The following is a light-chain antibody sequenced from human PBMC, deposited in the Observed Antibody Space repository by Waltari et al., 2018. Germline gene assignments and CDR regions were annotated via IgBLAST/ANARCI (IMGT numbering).Light chain of an antibody. CDR2: AAS. CDR1: QSISSY. V-gene: IGKV1-39*01. CDR3: LQYSDYPLT. J-gene: IGKJ4*01. Sequence: DIQMTQSPSSLSASVGDRVTITCRASQSISSYLNWYQQKPGKAPKLLIYAASSLQSGVPSRFSGSGSGTDFTLTISSLQPEDFATYYCLQYSDYPLTFGGGTKVEIK.